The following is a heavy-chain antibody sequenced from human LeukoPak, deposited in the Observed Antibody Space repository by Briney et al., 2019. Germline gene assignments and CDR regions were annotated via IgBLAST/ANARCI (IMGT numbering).Heavy chain of an antibody. CDR1: GSTFSSYA. V-gene: IGHV3-23*01. CDR3: AKAARMYYYYGMDV. D-gene: IGHD5-18*01. J-gene: IGHJ6*02. CDR2: ISGSGGST. Sequence: GGSLRLSCAASGSTFSSYAMSWVRQAPGKGLEWVSAISGSGGSTYYADSVKGRFTISRDNSKNTLYLQMNSLRAEDTAVYYCAKAARMYYYYGMDVWGQGTTVTVSS.